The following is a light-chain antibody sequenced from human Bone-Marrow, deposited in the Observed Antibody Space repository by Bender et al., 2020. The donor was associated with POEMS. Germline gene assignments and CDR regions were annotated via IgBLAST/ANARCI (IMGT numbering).Light chain of an antibody. J-gene: IGLJ3*02. V-gene: IGLV3-21*02. CDR2: HDS. CDR1: NIGKKS. CDR3: QVWDSSSDHWV. Sequence: SYVLTQPPSMSVAPGQTATITCGGDNIGKKSVHWYQQKPGQAPVLVVYHDSDRPSGIPERFSGSNSGNTATLTVSRVEAGDEADYYCQVWDSSSDHWVFGGGTKLTVL.